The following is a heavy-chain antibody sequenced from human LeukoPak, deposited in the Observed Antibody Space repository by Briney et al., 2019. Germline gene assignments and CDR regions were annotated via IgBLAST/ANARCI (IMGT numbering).Heavy chain of an antibody. CDR1: GYTFTSYG. CDR3: ARWGSPGPYWNIRKQGLNDAFDI. D-gene: IGHD1/OR15-1a*01. Sequence: GASVKVSCKASGYTFTSYGISWVRQAPGQGLEWMGWINPNSGGTNYAQKFQGRVTMTRDTSISTAYMELSRLRSDDTAVYYCARWGSPGPYWNIRKQGLNDAFDIWGQGTMVTVSS. V-gene: IGHV1-2*02. CDR2: INPNSGGT. J-gene: IGHJ3*02.